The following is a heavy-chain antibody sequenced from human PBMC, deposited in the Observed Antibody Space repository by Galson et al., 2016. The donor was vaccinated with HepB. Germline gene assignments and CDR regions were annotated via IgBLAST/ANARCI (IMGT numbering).Heavy chain of an antibody. CDR3: ARDPPRWGDYDSRGSFGY. J-gene: IGHJ4*02. Sequence: SLRLSCAASGFTVSNNDMSWVRQAPGKGLEWVSVISSGGRTHYADSVKGRFTISRDNSKNMLYLQMNSLRAEDTGLYYCARDPPRWGDYDSRGSFGYWGQGTLVTVSS. CDR2: ISSGGRT. V-gene: IGHV3-66*01. D-gene: IGHD3-22*01. CDR1: GFTVSNND.